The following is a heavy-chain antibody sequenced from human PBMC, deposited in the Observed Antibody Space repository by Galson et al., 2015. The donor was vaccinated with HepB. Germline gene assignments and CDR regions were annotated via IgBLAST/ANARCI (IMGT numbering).Heavy chain of an antibody. V-gene: IGHV3-30*18. CDR1: GFTFSSYG. D-gene: IGHD1-26*01. CDR3: AKDEGQWELRVSYYYGMDV. J-gene: IGHJ6*02. CDR2: ISYDGSNK. Sequence: SLRLSCAASGFTFSSYGMHWVRQAPGKGLEWVAVISYDGSNKYYADSVKGRFTISRDNSKNTLYLQMNSLRAEDTAVYYCAKDEGQWELRVSYYYGMDVWGQGTTVTVSS.